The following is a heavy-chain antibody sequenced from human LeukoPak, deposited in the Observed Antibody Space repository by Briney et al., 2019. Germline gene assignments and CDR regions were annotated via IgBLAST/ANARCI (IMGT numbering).Heavy chain of an antibody. V-gene: IGHV1-69*04. D-gene: IGHD3-9*01. CDR3: ARGRSRYDILTGYLYFY. CDR2: IIPILGIA. J-gene: IGHJ4*02. Sequence: ASVKVSCKASGGTLSSYAISWVRQAPGQGLEWMGRIIPILGIANYAQKFQGRVTITADKSTSTAYMELSSLRSEDTAVYYCARGRSRYDILTGYLYFYWGQGTLVTVSS. CDR1: GGTLSSYA.